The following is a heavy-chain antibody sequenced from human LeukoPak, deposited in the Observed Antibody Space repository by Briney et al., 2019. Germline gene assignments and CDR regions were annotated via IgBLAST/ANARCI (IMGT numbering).Heavy chain of an antibody. Sequence: GRSLRLSCAASGFTFSSYGMHWVRQAPGKGLEWVVVISYDGFNKYYADSVKGRFTISRDNSKNMLYLQMNSLRAEDTAVYYCAKGRIAPWHFDLWGRGTLVTVSS. D-gene: IGHD2/OR15-2a*01. CDR3: AKGRIAPWHFDL. CDR2: ISYDGFNK. V-gene: IGHV3-30*18. J-gene: IGHJ2*01. CDR1: GFTFSSYG.